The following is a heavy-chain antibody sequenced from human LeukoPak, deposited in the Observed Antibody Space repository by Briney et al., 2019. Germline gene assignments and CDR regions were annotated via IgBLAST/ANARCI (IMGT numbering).Heavy chain of an antibody. CDR3: ARPPEGYCTNRVCFVFDI. Sequence: KPSETLSLTCAVYGGSFSGYYWSWIRQPPGKGLEWIGYIYYSGSTNYNPSLKSRVTISVDTSKNQFSLKLSSVTAADTAVYYCARPPEGYCTNRVCFVFDIWGQGTMVTVSS. CDR2: IYYSGST. V-gene: IGHV4-59*01. CDR1: GGSFSGYY. J-gene: IGHJ3*02. D-gene: IGHD2-8*01.